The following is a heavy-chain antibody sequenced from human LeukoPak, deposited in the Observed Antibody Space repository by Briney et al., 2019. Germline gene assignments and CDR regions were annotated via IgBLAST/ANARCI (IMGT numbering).Heavy chain of an antibody. CDR3: VKGAAYHLGDAFDI. CDR2: ISWNSGSI. D-gene: IGHD2-15*01. V-gene: IGHV3-9*01. J-gene: IGHJ3*02. Sequence: GRSLRLSCAASGFTFDDYAMHWVRQAPGRGLEWVSGISWNSGSIAYADSVKGRFTISRDNAKNSLYLQMYSLRAEDTALYYCVKGAAYHLGDAFDIWGQGTMVTVSS. CDR1: GFTFDDYA.